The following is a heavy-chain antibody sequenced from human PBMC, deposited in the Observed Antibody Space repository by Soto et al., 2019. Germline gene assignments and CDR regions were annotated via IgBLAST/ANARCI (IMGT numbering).Heavy chain of an antibody. J-gene: IGHJ6*02. CDR1: GFTFSSYA. CDR2: ISGSGGST. Sequence: GGSLRLSCAASGFTFSSYAMSWVRQAPGKGLEWVSAISGSGGSTYYADSVKGRFTISRDNSKNTLYLQMNSLRAEDTAVYYCAKDSCSSTSCYRHYYYGMDVWGQGTTVTVSS. D-gene: IGHD2-2*02. V-gene: IGHV3-23*01. CDR3: AKDSCSSTSCYRHYYYGMDV.